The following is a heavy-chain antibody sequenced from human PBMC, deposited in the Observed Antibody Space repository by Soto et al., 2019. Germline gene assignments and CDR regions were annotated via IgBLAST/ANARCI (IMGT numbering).Heavy chain of an antibody. V-gene: IGHV3-30*18. CDR1: GFIFSTYG. CDR2: ISFDGSNK. Sequence: QVQLVESGGGVVQPGRSLRLSCAASGFIFSTYGMHWVRQAPGKGLEWVAVISFDGSNKYFADSVNGRFTISRDNSKNMLYLQMNSLRAEDTAVYYCAKDRIAVAESVDYWGQGTLVTVSS. D-gene: IGHD6-19*01. CDR3: AKDRIAVAESVDY. J-gene: IGHJ4*02.